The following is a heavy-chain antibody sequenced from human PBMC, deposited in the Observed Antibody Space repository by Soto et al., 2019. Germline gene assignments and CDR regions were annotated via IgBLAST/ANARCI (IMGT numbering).Heavy chain of an antibody. V-gene: IGHV1-18*04. D-gene: IGHD3-22*01. CDR1: GYTFTSYG. Sequence: ASVKVSCKASGYTFTSYGISWVRQAPGQGLEWMGWISAYNGNTNYAQKLQGRVTMTTDTSTSTAYMELRSLRSDDTAVYYCAREDYYDSSVNWFDPWGQGTMVTVYS. J-gene: IGHJ5*02. CDR3: AREDYYDSSVNWFDP. CDR2: ISAYNGNT.